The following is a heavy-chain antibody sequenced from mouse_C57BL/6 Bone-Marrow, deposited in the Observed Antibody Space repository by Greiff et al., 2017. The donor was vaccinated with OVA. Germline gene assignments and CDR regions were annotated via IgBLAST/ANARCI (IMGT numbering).Heavy chain of an antibody. V-gene: IGHV3-5*01. CDR2: IYYSGTI. CDR1: GISITTGNYR. CDR3: AREGYYYGSSPYWGFDV. Sequence: EVQLQESGPGLVKPSQTVFLTCTVTGISITTGNYRWSWIRQFPGNKLEWIGYIYYSGTITYNPSLTSRTTITRDTPKNQFFLEMNSLTAEDTATYYCAREGYYYGSSPYWGFDVWGTGTTVTVSS. D-gene: IGHD1-1*01. J-gene: IGHJ1*03.